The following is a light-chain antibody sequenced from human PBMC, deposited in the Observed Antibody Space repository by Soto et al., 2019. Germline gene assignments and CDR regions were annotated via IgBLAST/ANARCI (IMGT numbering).Light chain of an antibody. Sequence: QSVLTQPPSVSGAPGQRITISCTGSSSNIGAGYDVHWYQQLPGTAPKLLIYDNSNRPSGVPNRFSVSKSGTSASLAISGPRVKDEAINSSQYYEGRVSGYVFGTGTKVTVL. V-gene: IGLV1-40*01. CDR2: DNS. CDR1: SSNIGAGYD. J-gene: IGLJ1*01. CDR3: QYYEGRVSGYV.